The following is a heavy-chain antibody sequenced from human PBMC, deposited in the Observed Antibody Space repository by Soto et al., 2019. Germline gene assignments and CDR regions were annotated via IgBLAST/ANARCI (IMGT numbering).Heavy chain of an antibody. CDR3: AREVVSCGGDCPYYFDY. D-gene: IGHD2-21*02. Sequence: SETLSLTCTVSGGSISSGGYYWSWIRQHPGKGLEWIGYIYYSGSTYYNPSLKSRVTISVDTSKNQFSLKLSSVTAADTAVYYCAREVVSCGGDCPYYFDYWGRRTLVTVSS. CDR2: IYYSGST. CDR1: GGSISSGGYY. J-gene: IGHJ4*02. V-gene: IGHV4-31*03.